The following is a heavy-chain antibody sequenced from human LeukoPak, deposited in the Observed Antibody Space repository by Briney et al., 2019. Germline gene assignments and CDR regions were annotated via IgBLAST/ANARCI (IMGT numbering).Heavy chain of an antibody. CDR1: GFTFSSYW. J-gene: IGHJ4*02. CDR3: AKDGESGIQWTQGYFDY. CDR2: IRYDGSNK. D-gene: IGHD1-1*01. V-gene: IGHV3-30*02. Sequence: PGGSLRLSCAASGFTFSSYWMSWVRQAPGKGLEWVAFIRYDGSNKIYADSVKGRFTISRDNSYNTVYLQMTGLRAEDTAVYYCAKDGESGIQWTQGYFDYWGQGTLVTVSS.